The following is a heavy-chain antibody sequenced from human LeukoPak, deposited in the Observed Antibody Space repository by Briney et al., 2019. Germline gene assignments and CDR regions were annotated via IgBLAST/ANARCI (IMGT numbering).Heavy chain of an antibody. D-gene: IGHD6-13*01. CDR1: GFTVSSYA. CDR3: AKDGGIAAAFLYWYFDY. Sequence: GGSLRLSCAASGFTVSSYAMSWVRQAPGKGLEWVSAISGSGGSTYYADSVKGRFTISRDNSKNTLYLQMNSLRAEDTAVYYCAKDGGIAAAFLYWYFDYWGQGTLVTVSS. J-gene: IGHJ4*02. CDR2: ISGSGGST. V-gene: IGHV3-23*01.